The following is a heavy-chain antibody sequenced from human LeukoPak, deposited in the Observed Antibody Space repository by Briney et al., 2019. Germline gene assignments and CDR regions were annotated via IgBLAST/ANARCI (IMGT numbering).Heavy chain of an antibody. CDR2: IKQDGSEK. CDR1: GFTFSRYA. Sequence: GGSLRLSCAASGFTFSRYAMNWVRQAPGKGLEWVANIKQDGSEKYYVDSVKGRFTISRDNAKNSVYLQMNSLRAEDTAVYYCARRHHFGFLDSWGQGTLVTVSS. CDR3: ARRHHFGFLDS. J-gene: IGHJ4*02. V-gene: IGHV3-7*04. D-gene: IGHD3-10*01.